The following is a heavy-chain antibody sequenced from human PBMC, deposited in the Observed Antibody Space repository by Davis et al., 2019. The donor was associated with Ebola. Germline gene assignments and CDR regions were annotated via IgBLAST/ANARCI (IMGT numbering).Heavy chain of an antibody. V-gene: IGHV1-69*13. Sequence: AASVKVSCKASGGTFNSYAISWVRQAPGQGLEWMGGIIPIFGTANYAQKLETRVTITADETTRTAYMELSSLRSEDTAVYYCASPVVVAGTPLGYYYGMDVWGKGTTVTVSS. D-gene: IGHD6-19*01. CDR2: IIPIFGTA. J-gene: IGHJ6*04. CDR1: GGTFNSYA. CDR3: ASPVVVAGTPLGYYYGMDV.